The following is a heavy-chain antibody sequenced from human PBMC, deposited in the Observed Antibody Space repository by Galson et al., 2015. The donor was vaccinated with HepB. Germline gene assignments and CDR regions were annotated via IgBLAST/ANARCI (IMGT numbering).Heavy chain of an antibody. CDR1: GDSVSSNSAA. D-gene: IGHD3-10*01. Sequence: CAISGDSVSSNSAAWNWIRQSPSRGLEWLGRTYYRSKWYNDYAVSVKSRITINPDTSKNQFSLQLNSVTPEDTAVYYCARTPAPLWFGVLDYYYGMDVWGQGTTVTVSS. CDR3: ARTPAPLWFGVLDYYYGMDV. J-gene: IGHJ6*02. CDR2: TYYRSKWYN. V-gene: IGHV6-1*01.